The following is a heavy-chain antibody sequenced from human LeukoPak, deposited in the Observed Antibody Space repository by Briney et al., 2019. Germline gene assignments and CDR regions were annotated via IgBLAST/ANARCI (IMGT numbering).Heavy chain of an antibody. CDR3: TRLVDTAIGYQAAFDI. Sequence: GGPLTLLCALSGLTFSGSAVLGPRQASGGAVEWVGRIRRKANSYAPAYAASVKGRFTISRDDSKNTAYLQMNSLKTEDTAVYYCTRLVDTAIGYQAAFDIWGQGTMVTVSS. V-gene: IGHV3-73*01. D-gene: IGHD5-18*01. CDR1: GLTFSGSA. CDR2: IRRKANSYAP. J-gene: IGHJ3*02.